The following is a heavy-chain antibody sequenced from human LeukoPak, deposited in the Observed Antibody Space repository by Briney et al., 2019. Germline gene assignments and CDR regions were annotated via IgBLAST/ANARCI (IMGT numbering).Heavy chain of an antibody. V-gene: IGHV4-38-2*01. D-gene: IGHD6-13*01. J-gene: IGHJ5*01. CDR3: ARHEGYSSSWFDS. CDR1: GYSISSGYY. CDR2: IYHSGST. Sequence: SETLSLTCAVSGYSISSGYYWGWIRQPPGKGLEWIGSIYHSGSTYYNPSLKSRVTISVDTSKNQFSLKLSSVTAADTAVYYCARHEGYSSSWFDSWGQGTLVTVSS.